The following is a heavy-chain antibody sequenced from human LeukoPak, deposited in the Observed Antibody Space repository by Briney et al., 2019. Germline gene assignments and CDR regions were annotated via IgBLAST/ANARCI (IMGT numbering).Heavy chain of an antibody. D-gene: IGHD3/OR15-3a*01. V-gene: IGHV1-2*02. CDR1: GYTFTGYY. CDR3: ARDLSVCGLGRNGYYYGMDV. J-gene: IGHJ6*02. CDR2: INPNSGGT. Sequence: RASVKVTCKASGYTFTGYYMHWVRQAPGQGLEWMGWINPNSGGTNYAQKFQGRVTMTRDTSISTAYMELSRLRSDDTAVYYCARDLSVCGLGRNGYYYGMDVWGQGTTATVSS.